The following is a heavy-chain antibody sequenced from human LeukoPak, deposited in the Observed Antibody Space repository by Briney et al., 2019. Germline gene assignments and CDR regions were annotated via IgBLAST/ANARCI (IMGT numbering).Heavy chain of an antibody. D-gene: IGHD3-22*01. CDR1: GFSLTTTGVG. CDR3: VHRLRGEQYDTTGYHRRFDY. J-gene: IGHJ4*02. V-gene: IGHV2-5*01. Sequence: SGPTLVKPTQTLTLTCTFSGFSLTTTGVGVGWIRQPPGKALEWLALIYWNGDKRYSPSLETRLTITKDTSKGQVVLTMTNMNPVDTATYYCVHRLRGEQYDTTGYHRRFDYWGQGTLVTVSS. CDR2: IYWNGDK.